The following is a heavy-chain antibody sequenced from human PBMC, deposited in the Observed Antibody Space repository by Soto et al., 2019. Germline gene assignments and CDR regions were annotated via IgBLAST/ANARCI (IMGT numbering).Heavy chain of an antibody. CDR1: GFTFSSYA. CDR2: ISGSGGST. CDR3: ANGGYYYDSIGYHY. D-gene: IGHD3-22*01. J-gene: IGHJ4*01. V-gene: IGHV3-23*01. Sequence: EVQLLESGGGLVQPGGSLRLSCAASGFTFSSYAMSWVRQAPGKGLEWVSGISGSGGSTYYADSVKGRFTISRDNSKNTLYLQMNSLRASDTAVYYCANGGYYYDSIGYHYCGHGTLVTVSS.